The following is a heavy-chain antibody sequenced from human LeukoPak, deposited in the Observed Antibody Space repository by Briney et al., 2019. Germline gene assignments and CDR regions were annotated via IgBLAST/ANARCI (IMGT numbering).Heavy chain of an antibody. Sequence: GGSLRLSCAASGFTFSSYAMHWVRQAPGKGLEWVAVISYDGSNKYYADSVKGRFTISRDNSKNTLYLQMNSLRAEDTAVYYCARVFTTTRATVTYGATAYFDYWGQGTLVTVSS. CDR2: ISYDGSNK. CDR1: GFTFSSYA. D-gene: IGHD4-17*01. J-gene: IGHJ4*02. CDR3: ARVFTTTRATVTYGATAYFDY. V-gene: IGHV3-30*04.